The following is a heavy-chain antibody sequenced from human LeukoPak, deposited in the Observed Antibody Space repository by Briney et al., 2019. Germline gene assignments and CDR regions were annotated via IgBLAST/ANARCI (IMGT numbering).Heavy chain of an antibody. V-gene: IGHV3-23*01. D-gene: IGHD2-21*02. CDR3: AKRSSVVVVTAHGDYFDY. CDR2: ISGSGGST. Sequence: GGSLRLSCAASGFTFMNYAMGWVRQAPGKGLEWVAAISGSGGSTFYADSVKGRFTISRDNSNSTLYVQMSSLRAEDTALYFCAKRSSVVVVTAHGDYFDYWGQGTLVTVSS. J-gene: IGHJ4*02. CDR1: GFTFMNYA.